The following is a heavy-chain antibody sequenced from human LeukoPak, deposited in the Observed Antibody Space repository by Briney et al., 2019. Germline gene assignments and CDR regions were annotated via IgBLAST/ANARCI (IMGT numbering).Heavy chain of an antibody. CDR2: LNYSGST. V-gene: IGHV4-59*08. Sequence: SETLSLTCTVSGGSISSYYWSWIRQPPGKGLEWMGHLNYSGSTNYNPSLKSRVTISVDTSKNQLSLKLSSVTAADTAVYYCARIYYYDSSGYSTIYWYFDLWGRGTLVTVSS. D-gene: IGHD3-22*01. CDR1: GGSISSYY. J-gene: IGHJ2*01. CDR3: ARIYYYDSSGYSTIYWYFDL.